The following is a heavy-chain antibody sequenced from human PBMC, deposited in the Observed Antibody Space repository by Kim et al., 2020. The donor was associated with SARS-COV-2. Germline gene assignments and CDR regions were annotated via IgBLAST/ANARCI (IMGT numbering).Heavy chain of an antibody. CDR1: GYTFSNYC. Sequence: GESLKISCVASGYTFSNYCMTWVRQVPGKGLEWVSSNSPRGSGAYYAASVKGRFTISSDNSKNTPYLEMTILRAEDTATYYCAKILSVSSSGPFDDWGQGTLVTVSS. J-gene: IGHJ4*02. CDR3: AKILSVSSSGPFDD. V-gene: IGHV3-23*01. CDR2: NSPRGSGA.